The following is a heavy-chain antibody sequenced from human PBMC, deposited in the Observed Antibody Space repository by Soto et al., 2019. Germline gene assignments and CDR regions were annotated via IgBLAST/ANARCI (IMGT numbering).Heavy chain of an antibody. CDR1: GGSISSGGYY. D-gene: IGHD3-22*01. J-gene: IGHJ4*02. CDR3: ARLGGYYQAFDS. Sequence: SETLSLTCTVSGGSISSGGYYWSWIRQPPGKGLEWIGYIYYTGTTNYNPSLKSRVTISLDTSKNQFSLKLSSVTAADTAFYYCARLGGYYQAFDSWGQGTLVTVSS. V-gene: IGHV4-61*08. CDR2: IYYTGTT.